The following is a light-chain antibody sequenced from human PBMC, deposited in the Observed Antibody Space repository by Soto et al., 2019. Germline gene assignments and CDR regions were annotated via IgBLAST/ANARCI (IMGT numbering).Light chain of an antibody. V-gene: IGLV1-47*01. CDR1: SSNIGGNY. CDR3: ASWDDSLRGVT. J-gene: IGLJ2*01. Sequence: QSVLTQPPSASGTPGQRVTISCSGSSSNIGGNYVSWYQQLPGTAPRLLIHRNNQRPSGVPDRFSGSKSGTSAYLAISGLRSEDEADYYCASWDDSLRGVTFGGGTKLTVL. CDR2: RNN.